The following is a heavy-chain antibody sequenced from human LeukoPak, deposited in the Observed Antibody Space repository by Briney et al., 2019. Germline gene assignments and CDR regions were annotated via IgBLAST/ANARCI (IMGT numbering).Heavy chain of an antibody. V-gene: IGHV1-46*01. CDR1: GYTFSTYY. CDR3: ARTYYYGSGSYSY. Sequence: SVKVSCKASGYTFSTYYMHWVRQAPGQGLEWMGIINPSAGSTTYAQKFQGRVTMTRDTSTSTVYMDLSSLTSEDSAMYYCARTYYYGSGSYSYWGQGTLVTVSS. D-gene: IGHD3-10*01. J-gene: IGHJ4*02. CDR2: INPSAGST.